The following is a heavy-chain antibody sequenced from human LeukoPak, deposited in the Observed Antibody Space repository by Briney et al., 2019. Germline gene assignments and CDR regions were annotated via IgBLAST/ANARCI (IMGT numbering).Heavy chain of an antibody. CDR1: GLTFSSYA. Sequence: GGSLRLSCAASGLTFSSYAMHWVRQAPGKGLEWVAVISYDGSNKYYADSVKGRFTISRDNSKNTLYLQMNSRRAEGTAVYYCAREGRGYYDILTGYYTEYYFDYWGQGTLVTVSS. CDR2: ISYDGSNK. V-gene: IGHV3-30-3*01. J-gene: IGHJ4*02. D-gene: IGHD3-9*01. CDR3: AREGRGYYDILTGYYTEYYFDY.